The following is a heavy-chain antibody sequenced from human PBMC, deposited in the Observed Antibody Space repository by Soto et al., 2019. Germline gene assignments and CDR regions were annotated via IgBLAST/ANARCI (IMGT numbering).Heavy chain of an antibody. D-gene: IGHD2-21*01. CDR2: ISAGGDT. J-gene: IGHJ4*02. V-gene: IGHV3-23*01. Sequence: GGSLRLSCVASGFVFSDYAMSWVRQAPGKGLEWVSAISAGGDTYYADSVKGRFTVSRANSKNALYLQMNSLRAKDTAIYYCANVPIWCGGSSCYTEGFDSWGQGTLVTVSS. CDR3: ANVPIWCGGSSCYTEGFDS. CDR1: GFVFSDYA.